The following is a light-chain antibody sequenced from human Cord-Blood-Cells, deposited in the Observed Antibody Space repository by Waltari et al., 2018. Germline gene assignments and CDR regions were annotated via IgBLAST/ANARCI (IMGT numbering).Light chain of an antibody. J-gene: IGKJ3*01. CDR1: QSVSSY. CDR3: QQRSNWQFT. V-gene: IGKV3-11*01. Sequence: EIVLTQSPATLSLSPGERETLSCRASQSVSSYLAWYQQKPGQAPRLLIYDASNRATGIPARFSGSGSGTDFTLTISSLEPEDFAVYYCQQRSNWQFTFGPGTKVDIK. CDR2: DAS.